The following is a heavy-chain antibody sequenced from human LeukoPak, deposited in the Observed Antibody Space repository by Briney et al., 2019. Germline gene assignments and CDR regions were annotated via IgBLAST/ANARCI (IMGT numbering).Heavy chain of an antibody. Sequence: ASVKVSCKASGGTFSSYAISWVRQAPGQGLEWMGGIIPIFGTANYAQKFQGRVTMTRDTSTSTVYMELSSLRSEDTAVYYCARDLGYYDSSGFLVYYYGMDVWGQGTTVTVSS. CDR1: GGTFSSYA. CDR3: ARDLGYYDSSGFLVYYYGMDV. J-gene: IGHJ6*02. CDR2: IIPIFGTA. V-gene: IGHV1-69*05. D-gene: IGHD3-22*01.